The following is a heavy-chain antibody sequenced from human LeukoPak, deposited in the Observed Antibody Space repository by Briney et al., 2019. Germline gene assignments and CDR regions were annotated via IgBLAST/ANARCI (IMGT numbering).Heavy chain of an antibody. V-gene: IGHV4-31*03. CDR1: GGSISSGGYY. Sequence: SETLSLTCTVSGGSISSGGYYWGWVRQHPGTGLEWIGYIYYSGSTYYNPSLKSRVTISVDTSKNQFSLKLSSVTAADTAVYYCARISYYYDSSGYHYYFDYWGQGTLVTVSS. CDR3: ARISYYYDSSGYHYYFDY. J-gene: IGHJ4*02. D-gene: IGHD3-22*01. CDR2: IYYSGST.